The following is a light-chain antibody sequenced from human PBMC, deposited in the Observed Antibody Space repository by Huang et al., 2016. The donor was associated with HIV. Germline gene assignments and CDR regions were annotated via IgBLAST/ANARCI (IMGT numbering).Light chain of an antibody. CDR3: QQRSNWPPLT. J-gene: IGKJ4*01. Sequence: EIVLTQSPVTLSLSPGDRATLSCRASQGVSTNLAWYQQKPGQAPRLLIYDASSRASGIPARFSCGGSGTDFTLTISSLEPEDFAIYYCQQRSNWPPLTFGGGTKVEMK. CDR2: DAS. CDR1: QGVSTN. V-gene: IGKV3-11*01.